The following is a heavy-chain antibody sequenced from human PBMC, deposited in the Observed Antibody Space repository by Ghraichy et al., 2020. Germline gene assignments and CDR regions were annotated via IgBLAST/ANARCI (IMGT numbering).Heavy chain of an antibody. J-gene: IGHJ4*02. CDR1: GYTFTNAG. V-gene: IGHV1-18*01. Sequence: ASVKVSCEASGYTFTNAGFTWVRQAPGQGLEWMGWISAPNGNTKYPQKFQGRVTLTTDTSTSTAYMEMRSLRSDDTAVYYCARVFFYNYVHFFDLWGQGTLVTVSS. CDR3: ARVFFYNYVHFFDL. CDR2: ISAPNGNT. D-gene: IGHD3-16*01.